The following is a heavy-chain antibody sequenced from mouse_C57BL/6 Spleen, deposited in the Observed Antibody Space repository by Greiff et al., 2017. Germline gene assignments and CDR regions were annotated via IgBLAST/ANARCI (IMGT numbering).Heavy chain of an antibody. Sequence: EVQLQQSGPGLVKPSQSLSLTCSVTGYSITSGYYWNWIRQFPGNKLEWMGYISYDGSNNYNPSLKNRISITRDTSKNQFFLKLNSVTTEDTATYYCARRITRDYYAMDYWGQGTSVTVSS. CDR1: GYSITSGYY. D-gene: IGHD2-4*01. CDR2: ISYDGSN. CDR3: ARRITRDYYAMDY. V-gene: IGHV3-6*01. J-gene: IGHJ4*01.